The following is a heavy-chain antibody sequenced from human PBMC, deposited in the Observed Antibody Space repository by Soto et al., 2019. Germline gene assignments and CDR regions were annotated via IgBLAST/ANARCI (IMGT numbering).Heavy chain of an antibody. CDR1: GYTFSAYC. CDR2: ICPNSGGT. D-gene: IGHD1-26*01. J-gene: IGHJ4*02. V-gene: IGHV1-2*02. CDR3: GKARSGDVGVFY. Sequence: QVQLVQSGAEVKKSGASVRVSCKTSGYTFSAYCIHWVRQAPGQGFEWMGEICPNSGGTKYTQKFQGRVTVTRDMSITTVYMDLSNLSPDDTAVYYCGKARSGDVGVFYWGQGTLVTVYS.